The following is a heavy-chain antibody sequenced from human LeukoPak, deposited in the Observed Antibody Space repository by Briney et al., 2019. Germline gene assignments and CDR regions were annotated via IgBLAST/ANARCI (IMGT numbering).Heavy chain of an antibody. CDR3: AGEQWLVRGPFGY. V-gene: IGHV1-18*01. Sequence: ASVKVSCKASGGTFSSYAISWVRQAPGQGLEWMGWISAYNGNTNYAQKLQGRVTMTTDTSTSTAYMELRSLRSDDTAVYYCAGEQWLVRGPFGYWGQGTLVTVSS. J-gene: IGHJ4*02. D-gene: IGHD6-19*01. CDR2: ISAYNGNT. CDR1: GGTFSSYA.